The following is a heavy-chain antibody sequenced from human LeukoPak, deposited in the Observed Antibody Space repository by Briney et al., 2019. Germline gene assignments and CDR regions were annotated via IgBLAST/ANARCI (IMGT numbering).Heavy chain of an antibody. CDR3: ARRGIDSSGYYYYYYYMDV. V-gene: IGHV4-39*01. Sequence: PSETLSLTRTVSGGSISSSSYYWGWIRQPPGKGLEWIGSIYYSGSTYYNPSLKSRVTISVDTSKNQFSLKLSSVTAADTAVYYCARRGIDSSGYYYYYYYMDVWGKGTTVTISS. D-gene: IGHD3-22*01. CDR1: GGSISSSSYY. J-gene: IGHJ6*03. CDR2: IYYSGST.